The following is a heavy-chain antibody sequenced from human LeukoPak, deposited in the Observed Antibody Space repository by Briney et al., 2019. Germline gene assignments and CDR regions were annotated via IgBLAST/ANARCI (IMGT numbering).Heavy chain of an antibody. Sequence: AGGSLRLSCAPSGFSFSNAWMNWVRQAPGKGLEWVGRIKSRGDGGTTEYAAPVKGRFTISRDDSKNTVYLQMNSVKSEDTAVYYCATGAMVRGVRDYWGQGTLVTVSS. J-gene: IGHJ4*02. V-gene: IGHV3-15*01. D-gene: IGHD3-10*01. CDR1: GFSFSNAW. CDR3: ATGAMVRGVRDY. CDR2: IKSRGDGGTT.